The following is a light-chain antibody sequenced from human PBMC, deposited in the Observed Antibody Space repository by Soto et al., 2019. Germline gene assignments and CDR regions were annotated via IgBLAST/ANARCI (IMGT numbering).Light chain of an antibody. Sequence: EIGRSQSPAALSLSRGGRVTLSCRASQGVGSTLAWYRQQPGQAPSLLIYDAYIRATGVPARFSGSGSGTEFTLTISSLQSEDFAVYYCQHYKTWPLAFGGGTKVDIK. CDR2: DAY. CDR1: QGVGST. CDR3: QHYKTWPLA. J-gene: IGKJ4*01. V-gene: IGKV3-15*01.